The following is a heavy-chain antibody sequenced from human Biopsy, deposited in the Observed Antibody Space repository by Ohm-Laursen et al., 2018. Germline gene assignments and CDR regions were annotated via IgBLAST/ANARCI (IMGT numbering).Heavy chain of an antibody. CDR1: GDSISSYY. CDR2: VYYTGST. V-gene: IGHV4-59*01. J-gene: IGHJ2*01. D-gene: IGHD3-22*01. Sequence: SDTLSLTWTVSGDSISSYYWSWIRQPPGKGLQWIGYVYYTGSTDYNPSLQSRVTISVDTSKNHFSLRLWSVTPADTAIYYCARDRGYYSDRTVPGYFDLWGRGTLVTVSS. CDR3: ARDRGYYSDRTVPGYFDL.